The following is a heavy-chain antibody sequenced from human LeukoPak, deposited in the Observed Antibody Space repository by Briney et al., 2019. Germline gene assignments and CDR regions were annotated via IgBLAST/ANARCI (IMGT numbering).Heavy chain of an antibody. CDR1: GYTLTELS. D-gene: IGHD6-19*01. CDR3: ARARTAQWLVRSYYYGMDV. Sequence: ASVKVSCKVSGYTLTELSMHWVRQAPGKGLEWMGWMNPNSGNTGYAQKFQGRVTMTRNTSISTAYMELSSLRSEDTAVYYCARARTAQWLVRSYYYGMDVWGQGTTVTVSS. CDR2: MNPNSGNT. V-gene: IGHV1-8*01. J-gene: IGHJ6*02.